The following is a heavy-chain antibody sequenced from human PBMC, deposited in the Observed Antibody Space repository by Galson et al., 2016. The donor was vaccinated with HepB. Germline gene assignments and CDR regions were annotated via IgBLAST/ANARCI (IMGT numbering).Heavy chain of an antibody. V-gene: IGHV1-3*01. J-gene: IGHJ6*02. CDR3: ARDGEPLYDYGMDV. Sequence: SVKVSCKASGYTFTSYRILWVRQAPGQSLEWMGWINVGNGITKYSEKVQGRVTITSDTSASTVHMELSSLISGDTAVYYCARDGEPLYDYGMDVWGQGTTVIVFS. D-gene: IGHD1-14*01. CDR1: GYTFTSYR. CDR2: INVGNGIT.